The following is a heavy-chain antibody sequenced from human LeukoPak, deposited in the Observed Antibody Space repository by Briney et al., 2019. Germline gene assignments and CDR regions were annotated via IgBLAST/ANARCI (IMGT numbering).Heavy chain of an antibody. J-gene: IGHJ6*02. V-gene: IGHV3-23*01. CDR3: ARDHFDGSAFYGYYYGMDV. Sequence: GGSLRLSCAPSGFTFSNYAMTWVRQAPGKGLEWVSSISGSGGSTHYADSVKGRFAISRDNSKITLSLQMNSLRAEGTAVYYCARDHFDGSAFYGYYYGMDVWGQGTTVTVSS. CDR2: ISGSGGST. CDR1: GFTFSNYA. D-gene: IGHD3-22*01.